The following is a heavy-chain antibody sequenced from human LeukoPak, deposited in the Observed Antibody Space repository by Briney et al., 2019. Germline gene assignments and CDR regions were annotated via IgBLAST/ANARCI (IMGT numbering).Heavy chain of an antibody. CDR1: GFTFSRYA. J-gene: IGHJ4*02. Sequence: GGSLRLSCAASGFTFSRYAVNWVRQAPGKGLEWVSAISGSGGSTYYADSVKGRFTISRDNSKSTLYLQMNSLRAEDSAVYYCAKDRFYGSGSYTFDSWGQGTLVTVSS. V-gene: IGHV3-23*01. D-gene: IGHD3-10*01. CDR3: AKDRFYGSGSYTFDS. CDR2: ISGSGGST.